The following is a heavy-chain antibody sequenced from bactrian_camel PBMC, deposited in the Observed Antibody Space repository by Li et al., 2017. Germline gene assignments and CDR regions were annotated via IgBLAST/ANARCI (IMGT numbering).Heavy chain of an antibody. V-gene: IGHV3S53*01. CDR3: VVYDAYAGRCSFREDVYDY. D-gene: IGHD4*01. CDR1: GYTSKVGC. Sequence: QLVESGGGSVQAGGSLRLSCVYSGYTSKVGCMGWFRQAPGEERERVATIEMFGFTIYADSVKGRFTISKDSAKNTLYLQMNSLKPEDTAMYHCVVYDAYAGRCSFREDVYDYWGRGTQVTVS. CDR2: IEMFGFT. J-gene: IGHJ4*01.